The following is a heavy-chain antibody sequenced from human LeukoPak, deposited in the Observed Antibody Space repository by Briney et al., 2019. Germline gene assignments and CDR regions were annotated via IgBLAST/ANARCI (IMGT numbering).Heavy chain of an antibody. CDR3: AKGSDYPDN. Sequence: GRSLRLSCAASGFTFSSYGMHWVRQAPGKGLEWVAVISYDGSNKYYADSVKGRFTISRDNSKDTLYLQMNSLRAEDTCVYYCAKGSDYPDNWGQGTLVTVSS. CDR2: ISYDGSNK. V-gene: IGHV3-30*18. J-gene: IGHJ4*02. CDR1: GFTFSSYG.